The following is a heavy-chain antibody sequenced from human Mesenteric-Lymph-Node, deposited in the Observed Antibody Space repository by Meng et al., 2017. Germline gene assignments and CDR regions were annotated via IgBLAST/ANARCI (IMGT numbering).Heavy chain of an antibody. CDR1: GGTFRSYV. CDR2: ITPFFPTA. CDR3: ARGQGAAAGTITFDF. J-gene: IGHJ4*02. V-gene: IGHV1-69*01. D-gene: IGHD6-13*01. Sequence: QVQLVQSGAEVKKPGSSVKVSCRAFGGTFRSYVITWVRQAPGQGLEWMGGITPFFPTAKYAQKFQGRVTISADDSMTTAYMDLSSLTSEDTAAYYCARGQGAAAGTITFDFWGQGTLVTASS.